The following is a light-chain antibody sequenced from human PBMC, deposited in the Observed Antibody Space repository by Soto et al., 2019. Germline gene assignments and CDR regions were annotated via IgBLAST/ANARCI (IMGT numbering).Light chain of an antibody. CDR2: DAS. Sequence: EIVLTQSPATLSLSPGERATLYCRASQSVSDYVGWYQQKPGQAPRLLIYDASNRATGIPARFSGSGYGTDFTLTISSLEPEDSAVYYCQQRSDWAFSFGPGTKVDI. J-gene: IGKJ3*01. CDR3: QQRSDWAFS. CDR1: QSVSDY. V-gene: IGKV3-11*01.